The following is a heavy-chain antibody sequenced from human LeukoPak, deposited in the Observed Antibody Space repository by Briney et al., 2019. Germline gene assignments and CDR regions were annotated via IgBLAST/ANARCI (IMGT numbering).Heavy chain of an antibody. CDR1: GYIFASSW. CDR2: IYPDDPDT. V-gene: IGHV5-51*01. J-gene: IGHJ4*02. D-gene: IGHD2-2*01. CDR3: ARHYPDCSSTSCYETRFDY. Sequence: GESLKISCKGSGYIFASSWIGWVRQMPGKGLEWMGIIYPDDPDTRYSPSFQGQVTISADKSISTAYLQWSSLKASDTAMYYCARHYPDCSSTSCYETRFDYWGQGTLVTVSS.